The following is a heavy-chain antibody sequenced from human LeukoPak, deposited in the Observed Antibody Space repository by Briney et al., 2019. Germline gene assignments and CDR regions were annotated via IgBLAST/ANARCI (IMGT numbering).Heavy chain of an antibody. CDR2: INHSGST. V-gene: IGHV4-34*01. J-gene: IGHJ4*02. CDR3: ARGNYTVRILDY. Sequence: SETLSLTCAVYGGSFSGYYWSWIRQPPGKGLEWIGEINHSGSTNYNPSLKSRVTISVDTSKNQFSLRLSSVTAADTAVYYCARGNYTVRILDYWGQGTLVTVSS. D-gene: IGHD2-2*02. CDR1: GGSFSGYY.